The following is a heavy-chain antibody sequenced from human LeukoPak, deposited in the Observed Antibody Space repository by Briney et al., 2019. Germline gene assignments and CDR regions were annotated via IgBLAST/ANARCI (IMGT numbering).Heavy chain of an antibody. CDR3: ARLDSGWYYPFDY. J-gene: IGHJ4*02. D-gene: IGHD6-19*01. V-gene: IGHV3-30*04. Sequence: QSGGSLRLSCAASGFTFSSYAMHWVRQAPGKGLEWVAVISYDGSNKYYADSVKGRFTISRDNSKNTLYLQMNSLRAEDTAVYYCARLDSGWYYPFDYWGQGTLVTVSS. CDR2: ISYDGSNK. CDR1: GFTFSSYA.